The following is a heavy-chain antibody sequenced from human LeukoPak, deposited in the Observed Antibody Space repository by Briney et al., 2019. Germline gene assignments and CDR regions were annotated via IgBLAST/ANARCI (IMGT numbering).Heavy chain of an antibody. J-gene: IGHJ5*02. CDR1: GFTFDDYT. CDR2: MKEDGSDI. V-gene: IGHV3-7*01. CDR3: ARGGAVAGRFDP. Sequence: QPGESLRLSCAASGFTFDDYTMSWVRPAPGKGLEWVAKMKEDGSDIHYVDSVRGRFSISRDNAKDSLYLQMNSLRVDDTAVYYCARGGAVAGRFDPWGQGTQVTVSS. D-gene: IGHD6-19*01.